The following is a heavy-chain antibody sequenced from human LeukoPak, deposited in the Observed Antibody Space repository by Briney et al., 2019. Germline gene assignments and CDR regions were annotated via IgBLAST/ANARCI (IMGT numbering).Heavy chain of an antibody. CDR1: GGSISSSNW. J-gene: IGHJ4*02. V-gene: IGHV4-4*02. CDR3: AGAGGATLDY. CDR2: IYHSGST. D-gene: IGHD3-10*01. Sequence: SGTLSLTCAVSGGSISSSNWWSWVRQPPGKGLEWIGEIYHSGSTNYNPSLKSRVTISVGKSKNQFSLKLSSVTAADTAVYYLAGAGGATLDYWGQGTLVTVSS.